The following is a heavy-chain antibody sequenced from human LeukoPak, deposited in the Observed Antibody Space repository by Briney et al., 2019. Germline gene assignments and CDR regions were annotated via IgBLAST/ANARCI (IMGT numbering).Heavy chain of an antibody. Sequence: SETLSLTCTVSGGSISSSSYYWGWIRQPPGKGLEWIGNIYYSGSTYYNPSLRSRVTIFVDTSKNQFSLKLSSVTAADTAVYYCARHGSYFDYWGQGTLVTVSS. CDR3: ARHGSYFDY. CDR1: GGSISSSSYY. CDR2: IYYSGST. V-gene: IGHV4-39*01. J-gene: IGHJ4*02.